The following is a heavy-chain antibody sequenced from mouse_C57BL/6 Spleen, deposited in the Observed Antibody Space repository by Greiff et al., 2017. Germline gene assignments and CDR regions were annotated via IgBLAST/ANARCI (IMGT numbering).Heavy chain of an antibody. CDR2: IYPRSGNT. Sequence: VQLQQSGAELARPGASVKLSCKASGYTFTSYGISWVKQRTGQGLEWIGEIYPRSGNTYYNEKFKGKATLTADKSSSTAYMELRSLPSEDSAVYFGARPYYYGSSYGFFDYWGQGTTLTVSS. CDR3: ARPYYYGSSYGFFDY. CDR1: GYTFTSYG. V-gene: IGHV1-81*01. D-gene: IGHD1-1*01. J-gene: IGHJ2*01.